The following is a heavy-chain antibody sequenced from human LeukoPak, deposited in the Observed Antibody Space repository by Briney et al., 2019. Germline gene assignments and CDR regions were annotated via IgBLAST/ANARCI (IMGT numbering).Heavy chain of an antibody. CDR2: INPSGGST. CDR1: GYTFTSYY. Sequence: ASVKVSCKASGYTFTSYYMHWVRQASGQGLEWMGIINPSGGSTTYAPKFQGRVTMTRDTSTSTVYMELSSLRSEDTAVYYCARDREGTTVTHFDYWGQGTLVTVSS. D-gene: IGHD4-17*01. V-gene: IGHV1-46*01. CDR3: ARDREGTTVTHFDY. J-gene: IGHJ4*02.